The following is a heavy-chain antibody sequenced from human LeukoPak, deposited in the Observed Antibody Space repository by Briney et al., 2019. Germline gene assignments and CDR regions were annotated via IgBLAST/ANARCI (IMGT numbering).Heavy chain of an antibody. CDR2: ISGSGGST. Sequence: GGSLRLSCAASGFTFSSYAMSWVRQAPGKGLEWVSAISGSGGSTYYADSVKGRFTISRDNSKNTLYLQMNSLRAEDTAVYYCGGRPSREWLGGYFDYWGQGTLVTVSS. V-gene: IGHV3-23*01. D-gene: IGHD6-19*01. CDR3: GGRPSREWLGGYFDY. J-gene: IGHJ4*02. CDR1: GFTFSSYA.